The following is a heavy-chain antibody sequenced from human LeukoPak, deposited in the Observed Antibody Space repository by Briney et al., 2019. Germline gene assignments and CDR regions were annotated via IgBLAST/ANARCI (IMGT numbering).Heavy chain of an antibody. V-gene: IGHV4-59*06. CDR2: IYYSGST. D-gene: IGHD6-19*01. CDR3: ARAGKGIAVARP. CDR1: GGSISSYY. Sequence: SETLSLTCTVSGGSISSYYWSWIRQHPGKGLEWIGYIYYSGSTYYNPSLKSRVTISVDTSKNQFSLKLSSVTAADTAVYYCARAGKGIAVARPWGQGTLVTVSS. J-gene: IGHJ5*02.